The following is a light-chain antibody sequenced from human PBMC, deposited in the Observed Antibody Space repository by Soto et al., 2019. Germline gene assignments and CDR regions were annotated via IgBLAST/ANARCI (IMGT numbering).Light chain of an antibody. J-gene: IGLJ1*01. CDR1: SSDVGGYNY. Sequence: QSALTQPASVSGSPGQSITISCTGTSSDVGGYNYVSWYQQHPGKAPKLMIYAVSNRSSGVSNRFSGSKSGNTTSLTFSGLQAEDEADYYCSSYTSSSRQVFGTATKLTV. CDR3: SSYTSSSRQV. V-gene: IGLV2-14*01. CDR2: AVS.